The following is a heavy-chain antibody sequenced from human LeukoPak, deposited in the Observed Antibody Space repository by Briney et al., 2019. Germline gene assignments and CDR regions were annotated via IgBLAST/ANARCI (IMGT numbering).Heavy chain of an antibody. J-gene: IGHJ6*02. D-gene: IGHD3-3*01. Sequence: ASVKVSCKVSGYTLTELSMHWVRQAPGKGLWWMGGFDPEDGETIYAQKFQGRVTMTEDTSTDTAYMELRSLRSDDTAVYYCARDAPLPVYDFWSGYHPVYYGMDVWGQGTTVTVSS. CDR2: FDPEDGET. V-gene: IGHV1-24*01. CDR1: GYTLTELS. CDR3: ARDAPLPVYDFWSGYHPVYYGMDV.